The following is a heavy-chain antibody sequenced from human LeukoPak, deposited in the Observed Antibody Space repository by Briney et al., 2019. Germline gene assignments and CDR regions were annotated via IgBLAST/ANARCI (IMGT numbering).Heavy chain of an antibody. Sequence: SETLSLTCTVSGGSLSGHYWSWIRQPPGKRLGWIGYVSYTGRIKYNPSLQSRVTISIDTSKSQFSLKLTSVTSADTAVYSCARLLDNDISGDPDTFDVWGQGTTVIVSS. CDR2: VSYTGRI. CDR1: GGSLSGHY. D-gene: IGHD3-22*01. CDR3: ARLLDNDISGDPDTFDV. V-gene: IGHV4-59*11. J-gene: IGHJ3*01.